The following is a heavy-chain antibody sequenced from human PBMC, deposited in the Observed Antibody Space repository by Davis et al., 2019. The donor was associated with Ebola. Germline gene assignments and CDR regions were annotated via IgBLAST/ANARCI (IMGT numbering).Heavy chain of an antibody. CDR1: GGTFSSYA. J-gene: IGHJ6*02. Sequence: SVTVSCKASGGTFSSYAISWVRQAPGQGLEWMGGIIPIFGTANYAQKFQGRVTITADKSTSTAYMELSSLRSEDTAVYYCARDRRVAVAGRSYYYGMDVWGQGTTVTVSS. CDR3: ARDRRVAVAGRSYYYGMDV. CDR2: IIPIFGTA. V-gene: IGHV1-69*06. D-gene: IGHD6-19*01.